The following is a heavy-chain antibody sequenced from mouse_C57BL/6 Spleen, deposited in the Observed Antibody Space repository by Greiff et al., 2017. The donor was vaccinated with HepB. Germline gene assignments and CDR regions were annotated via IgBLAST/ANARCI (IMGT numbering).Heavy chain of an antibody. CDR1: GYTFTSYG. J-gene: IGHJ2*01. CDR3: ARKGASTIVHYFDY. CDR2: IYPRSGNT. V-gene: IGHV1-81*01. D-gene: IGHD2-5*01. Sequence: QVQLQQSGAELARPGASVKLSCKASGYTFTSYGISWVKQRTGQGLEWIGEIYPRSGNTYYNEKFKGQATLTADKSSSTAYMELRSLTSEDSAVYFCARKGASTIVHYFDYWGQGTTLTVSS.